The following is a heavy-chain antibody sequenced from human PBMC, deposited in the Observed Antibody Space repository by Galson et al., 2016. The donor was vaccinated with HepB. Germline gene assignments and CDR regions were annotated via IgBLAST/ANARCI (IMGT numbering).Heavy chain of an antibody. D-gene: IGHD6-6*01. CDR3: AREGHRGTARPPDY. J-gene: IGHJ4*02. Sequence: SLRLSCAASGFTFSSYGMYWVRQAPGKGLEWVAVIWYDGSNKYYADFVKGRFTISRDNARNSLYLEMSSLRPDDTAVYYRAREGHRGTARPPDYWGQGTLVTVSS. CDR1: GFTFSSYG. CDR2: IWYDGSNK. V-gene: IGHV3-33*01.